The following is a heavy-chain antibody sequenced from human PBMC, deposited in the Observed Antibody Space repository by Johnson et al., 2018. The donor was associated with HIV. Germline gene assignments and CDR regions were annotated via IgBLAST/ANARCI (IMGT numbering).Heavy chain of an antibody. CDR1: GFTFSNFA. CDR2: MSSNGIGT. D-gene: IGHD3-10*01. V-gene: IGHV3-64*01. Sequence: VQLVESGGGLVQPGGSLRLSCAVSGFTFSNFAMHWVRQAPGKGLEYVSAMSSNGIGTYYANSVDGRFTISRDNDKNTLYLEMGSLRVEDMAVYYCARSRGPMRKDAFDIWGQGTLVTVSS. CDR3: ARSRGPMRKDAFDI. J-gene: IGHJ3*02.